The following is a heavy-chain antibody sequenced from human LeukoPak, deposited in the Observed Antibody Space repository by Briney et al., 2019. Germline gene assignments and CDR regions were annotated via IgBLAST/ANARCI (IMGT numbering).Heavy chain of an antibody. V-gene: IGHV4-30-2*01. CDR3: ARGGVWEYSSSWDYYYYMDV. CDR2: IYHSGST. Sequence: SETLSLTCTVSGGSNSSGGYYWSWIRQPPGKGLEWIGYIYHSGSTYYNPSLKSRVTISVDRSKNQFSLKLSSVTAADTAVYYCARGGVWEYSSSWDYYYYMDVWGKGTTVTVSS. J-gene: IGHJ6*03. CDR1: GGSNSSGGYY. D-gene: IGHD6-6*01.